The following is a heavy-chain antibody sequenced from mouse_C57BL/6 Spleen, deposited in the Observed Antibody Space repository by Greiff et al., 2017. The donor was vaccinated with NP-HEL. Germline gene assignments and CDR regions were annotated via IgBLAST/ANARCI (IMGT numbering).Heavy chain of an antibody. CDR3: ARDGAYGPSFAY. J-gene: IGHJ3*01. Sequence: DVQLQESGPGMVKPSQSLSLTCTVTGYSITSGYDWHWIRHFPGNKLEWMGYISYSGSTNYNPSLKSRISITHDTSKNHFFLKLNSVTTEDTATYYCARDGAYGPSFAYWGQGTLVTVSA. CDR1: GYSITSGYD. D-gene: IGHD2-10*02. V-gene: IGHV3-1*01. CDR2: ISYSGST.